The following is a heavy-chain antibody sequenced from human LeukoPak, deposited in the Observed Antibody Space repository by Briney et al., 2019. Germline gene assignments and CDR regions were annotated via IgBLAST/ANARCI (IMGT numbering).Heavy chain of an antibody. V-gene: IGHV4-34*01. CDR2: IDHSGRT. CDR3: ARKGLAKPLSVAVDFDS. D-gene: IGHD6-19*01. J-gene: IGHJ4*02. Sequence: SETLSLTCAVYGGSFSGYYWSWIRQPPGRGLEWIAEIDHSGRTNFNRSLKSRITISVDTSKKHFSLKLSSVTAADTAVYYCARKGLAKPLSVAVDFDSWGQGTLVTVSS. CDR1: GGSFSGYY.